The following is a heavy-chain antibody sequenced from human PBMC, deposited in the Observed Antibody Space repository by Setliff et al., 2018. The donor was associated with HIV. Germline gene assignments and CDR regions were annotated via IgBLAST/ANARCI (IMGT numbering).Heavy chain of an antibody. CDR3: AREDPNTYRPFDY. J-gene: IGHJ4*03. CDR2: VRQGGAT. CDR1: HSSVSEYY. V-gene: IGHV4-59*02. Sequence: SETLSLTCNVSHSSVSEYYWSWIRQSPGKGLEWIGYVRQGGATKYNPAFQSRVTISLETSKNQVFLSLASVTASDTAVYFCAREDPNTYRPFDYWGQGSLVTVSS.